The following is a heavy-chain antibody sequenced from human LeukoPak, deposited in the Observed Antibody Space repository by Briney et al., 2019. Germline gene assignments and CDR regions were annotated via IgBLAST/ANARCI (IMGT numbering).Heavy chain of an antibody. CDR2: IIPIFGTA. CDR3: ARVDDSSGYYYYYMDV. CDR1: GGTFSSYA. J-gene: IGHJ6*03. V-gene: IGHV1-69*05. D-gene: IGHD3-22*01. Sequence: SVKVSCKASGGTFSSYAISWVRQAPGQGLEWMGGIIPIFGTANYAQKFQGRVTITTDESTSTAYMELSSLRSEDTAVYYCARVDDSSGYYYYYMDVWGKGSTVTVSS.